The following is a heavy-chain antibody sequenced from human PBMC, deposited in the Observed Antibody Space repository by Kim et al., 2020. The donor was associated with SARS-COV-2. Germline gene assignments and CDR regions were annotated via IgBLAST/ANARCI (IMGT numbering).Heavy chain of an antibody. D-gene: IGHD3-3*01. CDR3: TTERRDYNFWSYYVTGVDY. V-gene: IGHV3-15*01. Sequence: GGSLRLSCAASGFTFSDDWMGWVRQAPGKGLEWVGHIKSKSDGETTNFPAPVKGKFAISRDDSKHMVYLQMNSLKTEETAVYYCTTERRDYNFWSYYVTGVDYWGRGTPVTLSS. J-gene: IGHJ4*02. CDR2: IKSKSDGETT. CDR1: GFTFSDDW.